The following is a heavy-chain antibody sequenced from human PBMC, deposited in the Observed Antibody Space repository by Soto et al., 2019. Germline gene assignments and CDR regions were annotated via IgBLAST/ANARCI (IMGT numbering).Heavy chain of an antibody. CDR2: MTPKSGYT. CDR1: GYTFTDYD. CDR3: TRNLYNTGDFDH. V-gene: IGHV1-8*02. D-gene: IGHD1-20*01. Sequence: QVQLMQSGAEVRKPGASVKVSCKASGYTFTDYDINWVRQATGQGLEWLGWMTPKSGYTGYAQKFQGRGTLTRDTSRGTAYMELSSLTSEDTAVYYCTRNLYNTGDFDHWGQGTLVTVPS. J-gene: IGHJ4*02.